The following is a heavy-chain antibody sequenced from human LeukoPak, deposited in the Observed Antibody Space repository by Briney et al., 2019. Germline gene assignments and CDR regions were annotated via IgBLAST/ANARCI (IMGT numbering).Heavy chain of an antibody. Sequence: GGSLRLSCAASGFTFSGHWMSWVRQAPGEGLEWVANINQGVSDKYYVDSVKGRFTISRDNANNLLYLQMNSLRGEDTAVYYCTRDRSRAEDDWGQGTLVTVSS. CDR1: GFTFSGHW. V-gene: IGHV3-7*01. J-gene: IGHJ4*02. CDR3: TRDRSRAEDD. CDR2: INQGVSDK. D-gene: IGHD1-14*01.